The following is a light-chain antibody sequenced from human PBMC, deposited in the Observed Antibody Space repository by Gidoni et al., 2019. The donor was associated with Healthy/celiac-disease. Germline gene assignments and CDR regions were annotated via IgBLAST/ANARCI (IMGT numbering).Light chain of an antibody. CDR2: AAS. J-gene: IGKJ4*01. V-gene: IGKV1-12*01. CDR1: QGISSW. CDR3: QQANSFPPT. Sequence: DIQMTQSPSSVSASGGDRVTITCRASQGISSWLDWYQQKPGKAPKLLFYAASSLESGVPSRFSGSGSGTDFTLTISSLQPEDFATYYCQQANSFPPTFGGGTKVEIK.